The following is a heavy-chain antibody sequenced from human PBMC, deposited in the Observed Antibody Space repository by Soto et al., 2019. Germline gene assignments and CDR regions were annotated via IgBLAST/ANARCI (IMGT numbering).Heavy chain of an antibody. V-gene: IGHV1-18*01. CDR2: ISAYNGNT. CDR3: ARVGGDGVVIIPFLPDWFDP. CDR1: GYTFTSYG. D-gene: IGHD3-3*01. Sequence: GASVKVSCKASGYTFTSYGISWVRQAPGQGLEWMGWISAYNGNTNYAQKLQGRVTMTTDTSTSTAYMELRSLRSDDTAVYYCARVGGDGVVIIPFLPDWFDPWGQGTLVTVSS. J-gene: IGHJ5*02.